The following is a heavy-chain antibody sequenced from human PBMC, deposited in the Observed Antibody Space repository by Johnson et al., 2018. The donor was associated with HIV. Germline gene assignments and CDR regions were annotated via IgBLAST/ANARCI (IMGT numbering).Heavy chain of an antibody. CDR1: GFTFSSYA. Sequence: VQLVESGGGSVQPGGSLRLSCAASGFTFSSYAMSWVRQAPGKGLEWVSAISDSSNSTIYYADSVKGRFTISRDDAKNSLYLQMNSLRAEDTAVYYCARVERWLQFAFDIWGQGTMVTVSS. D-gene: IGHD5-24*01. CDR2: ISDSSNSTI. CDR3: ARVERWLQFAFDI. J-gene: IGHJ3*02. V-gene: IGHV3-48*04.